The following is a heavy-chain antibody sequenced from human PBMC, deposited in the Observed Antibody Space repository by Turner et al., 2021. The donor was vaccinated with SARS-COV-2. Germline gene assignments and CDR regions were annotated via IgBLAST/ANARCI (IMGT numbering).Heavy chain of an antibody. J-gene: IGHJ3*02. CDR3: ARWGPNYYDSSGYYPDAFDI. D-gene: IGHD3-22*01. CDR2: ISSSSSYI. CDR1: GFPFSSYT. Sequence: EVQLVESGGGLVKPGGSLRLSCAASGFPFSSYTMNWVRQAPGKGLEWVSSISSSSSYIYYADSVKGRFTISRDNAKNSLYLQMNSLRAEDTAVYYCARWGPNYYDSSGYYPDAFDIWGQGTMVTVSS. V-gene: IGHV3-21*01.